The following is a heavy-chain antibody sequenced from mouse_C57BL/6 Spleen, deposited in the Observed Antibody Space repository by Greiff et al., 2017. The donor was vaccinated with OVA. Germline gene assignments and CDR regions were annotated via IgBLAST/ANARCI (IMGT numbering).Heavy chain of an antibody. V-gene: IGHV1-15*01. CDR3: TRVTTVGDAMDY. CDR1: GYTFTDYE. CDR2: IDPETGGT. J-gene: IGHJ4*01. Sequence: VQLQQSGAELVRPGASVTLSCKASGYTFTDYEMHWVKQTPVHGLEWIGAIDPETGGTAYNQKFKGKAILTADKSSSTAYMELRSLTSEDSAVYYCTRVTTVGDAMDYWGQGTSVTVSS. D-gene: IGHD1-1*01.